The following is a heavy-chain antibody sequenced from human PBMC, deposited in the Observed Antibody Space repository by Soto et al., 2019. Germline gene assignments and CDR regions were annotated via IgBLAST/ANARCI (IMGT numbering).Heavy chain of an antibody. J-gene: IGHJ6*02. CDR3: ARLYSGYYYYYGMDV. V-gene: IGHV5-51*01. Sequence: GESVKISCNGSGYSFTCYWIGWVRQMPGKGLEWMGIIYPGDSDTRYSPSFQGQVTISADKSISTAYLQWSSLKASDTAMYYCARLYSGYYYYYGMDVWGQGTTVTVSS. CDR1: GYSFTCYW. CDR2: IYPGDSDT. D-gene: IGHD5-12*01.